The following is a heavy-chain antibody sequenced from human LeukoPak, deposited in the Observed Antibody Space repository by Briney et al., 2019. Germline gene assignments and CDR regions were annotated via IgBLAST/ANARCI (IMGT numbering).Heavy chain of an antibody. CDR1: GGSISSYY. CDR2: IYTSGST. J-gene: IGHJ3*02. V-gene: IGHV4-4*07. CDR3: ARRRLYYYGSGSYALSAFDI. D-gene: IGHD3-10*01. Sequence: SETLSLTCTVSGGSISSYYWSWIRQPAGKGLEWIGRIYTSGSTNYNPSLKSRVTISVDTSKNQFSLKLSSVTAADTAVYYCARRRLYYYGSGSYALSAFDIWGQGTMVTVSS.